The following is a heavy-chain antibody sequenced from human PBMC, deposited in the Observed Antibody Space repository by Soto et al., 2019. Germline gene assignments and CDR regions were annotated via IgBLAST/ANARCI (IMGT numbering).Heavy chain of an antibody. D-gene: IGHD3-9*01. CDR1: GGTFSSYA. V-gene: IGHV1-69*13. CDR2: IIPIFGTA. Sequence: ASVKVSCKASGGTFSSYAISRVRQAPGQGLEWMGGIIPIFGTANYAQKFQGRVTITADESTSTAYMELSSLRSEDTAVYYCARYKGPYYDILTGPLNDAFDIWGQGTMVTVSS. J-gene: IGHJ3*02. CDR3: ARYKGPYYDILTGPLNDAFDI.